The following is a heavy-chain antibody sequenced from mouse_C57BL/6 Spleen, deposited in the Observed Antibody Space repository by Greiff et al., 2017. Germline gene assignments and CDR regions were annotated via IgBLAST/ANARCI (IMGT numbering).Heavy chain of an antibody. V-gene: IGHV1-52*01. Sequence: VQLQQPGAELVRPGSSVKLSCKASGYTFTSYWMHWVKQRPIQGLEWIGNIDPSDSETHYNQKFKDKATLTVDKSSSTAYMQLSSLTSEDSAVYYCARGDYYGSFDYYAMDYWGQGTSVTVSS. CDR1: GYTFTSYW. CDR3: ARGDYYGSFDYYAMDY. D-gene: IGHD1-1*01. CDR2: IDPSDSET. J-gene: IGHJ4*01.